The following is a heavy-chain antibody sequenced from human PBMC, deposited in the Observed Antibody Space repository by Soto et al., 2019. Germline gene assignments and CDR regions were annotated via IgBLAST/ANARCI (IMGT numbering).Heavy chain of an antibody. CDR3: ARDELRLGELSFYGMDV. CDR1: GGTFSSYA. D-gene: IGHD3-16*01. CDR2: IIPIFGTA. V-gene: IGHV1-69*01. Sequence: QVQLVQSGAEVKKPGSSVKVSCKASGGTFSSYAISWVRQAPGQGREWMGGIIPIFGTANYAQKFQGRVTITADESTSTAYMELSSLRSEDAAVYYCARDELRLGELSFYGMDVWGQGTTVTVSS. J-gene: IGHJ6*02.